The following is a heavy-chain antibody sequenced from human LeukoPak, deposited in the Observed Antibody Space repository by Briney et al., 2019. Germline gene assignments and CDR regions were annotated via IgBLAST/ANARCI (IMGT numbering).Heavy chain of an antibody. J-gene: IGHJ3*02. CDR2: IRSSGITI. V-gene: IGHV3-48*03. CDR3: ARERGVTTGYGAFDI. D-gene: IGHD4-17*01. Sequence: PGGSRRLSCAALGFPSGSYEISWVRPAPGKGRDWVSYIRSSGITIYYADSVKGRFTISRYNAKNSLYLQMNSLRAEDTAVYYCARERGVTTGYGAFDIWGQGTMVTVSS. CDR1: GFPSGSYE.